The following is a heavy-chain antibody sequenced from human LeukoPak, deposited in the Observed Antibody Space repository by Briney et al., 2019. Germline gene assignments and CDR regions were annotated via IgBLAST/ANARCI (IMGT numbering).Heavy chain of an antibody. D-gene: IGHD6-19*01. CDR3: AGGSVAVAPHFDY. Sequence: SETLSLTCTVSGGSISSYYWSWIRQPPGKGLEWIGYIYYSGTTNYNPSLKSRVSISIDTSKNQFSLKLSSVTAADTAIYYCAGGSVAVAPHFDYWGQGTLVTVSS. V-gene: IGHV4-59*12. J-gene: IGHJ4*02. CDR2: IYYSGTT. CDR1: GGSISSYY.